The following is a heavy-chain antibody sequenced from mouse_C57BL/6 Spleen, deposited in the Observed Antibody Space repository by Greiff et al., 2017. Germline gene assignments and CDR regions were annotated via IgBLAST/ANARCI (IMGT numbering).Heavy chain of an antibody. CDR3: ASSNCESAMDY. CDR1: GYTFTDYN. V-gene: IGHV1-22*01. CDR2: INPNNGGT. Sequence: VQLQQSGPELVKPGASVKMSCKASGYTFTDYNMHWVKQSHGKSLEWLGYINPNNGGTSYNQKFKGKATLTVNKSSSTAYMELRSLTSEESAVYYCASSNCESAMDYWGQGTSVTVAS. J-gene: IGHJ4*01. D-gene: IGHD2-5*01.